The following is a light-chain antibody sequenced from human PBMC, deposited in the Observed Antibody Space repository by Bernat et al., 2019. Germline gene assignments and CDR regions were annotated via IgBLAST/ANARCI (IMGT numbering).Light chain of an antibody. V-gene: IGKV1-39*01. CDR1: QDIGDS. J-gene: IGKJ2*01. CDR2: LAS. CDR3: QQSYTTSSYT. Sequence: QVTQSPSSLSASVGDRVTISCRASQDIGDSLNWYQQKPEGVPKLLIYLASDLETGVPSRFSGSGSGTEFTLTISSLQPEDFATYYCQQSYTTSSYTFGLGTKVEIK.